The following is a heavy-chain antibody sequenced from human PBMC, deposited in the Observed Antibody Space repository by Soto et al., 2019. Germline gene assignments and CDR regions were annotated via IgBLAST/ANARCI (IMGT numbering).Heavy chain of an antibody. CDR3: ARVIDTPLVSVADAFDI. V-gene: IGHV4-59*01. CDR2: IFDSGSP. J-gene: IGHJ3*02. Sequence: QVNLQESGPGLVKPSETLSLTCTVSGGSIGSYFWSWILQSPGKGLEWLGYIFDSGSPSYNPPLRSRATTPVETSRNQFSLRLSSVTAADTAIYSCARVIDTPLVSVADAFDIWGQGTLVTVSS. CDR1: GGSIGSYF. D-gene: IGHD5-18*01.